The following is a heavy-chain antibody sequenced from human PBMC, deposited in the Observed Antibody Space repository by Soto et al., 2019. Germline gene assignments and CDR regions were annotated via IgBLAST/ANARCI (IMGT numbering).Heavy chain of an antibody. Sequence: GGSLRLSCAASGFTFSSYGMHWVRQAPGKGLEWVAVIWYDGSNKYYADSVKGRFTISRDNSKNTLYLQMNSLRAEDTAVYYCARGPSSGWYVDYYYGMDVWGQGTTVTVSS. CDR3: ARGPSSGWYVDYYYGMDV. D-gene: IGHD6-19*01. CDR1: GFTFSSYG. V-gene: IGHV3-33*01. J-gene: IGHJ6*02. CDR2: IWYDGSNK.